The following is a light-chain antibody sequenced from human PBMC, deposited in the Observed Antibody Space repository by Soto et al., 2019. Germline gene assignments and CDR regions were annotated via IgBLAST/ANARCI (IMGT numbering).Light chain of an antibody. V-gene: IGKV3-20*01. CDR3: HQYGSLYT. Sequence: EIVLTQSPGTLSLSPGERANLTCRASQSVSSSYLAWYQQKPGQAPRLLIYGASSRATGIPDRFSGSGSGTDFTLTISRLEPEDFAVYYCHQYGSLYTFGQGTNLEIK. CDR1: QSVSSSY. CDR2: GAS. J-gene: IGKJ2*01.